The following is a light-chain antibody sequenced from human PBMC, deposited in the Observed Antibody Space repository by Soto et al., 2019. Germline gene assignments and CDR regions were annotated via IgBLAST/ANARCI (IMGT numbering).Light chain of an antibody. J-gene: IGLJ2*01. CDR3: SSYTTSGSLV. CDR2: DVS. Sequence: QSVLTQPASVSGSPGQSITISCTGTSSDVGGYNYVSWYQQHPGKAPKLMIYDVSNRPSGVSNRFSGSKSGNTASLTISGLQAEDEADYYCSSYTTSGSLVFGGGNKVTVL. V-gene: IGLV2-14*01. CDR1: SSDVGGYNY.